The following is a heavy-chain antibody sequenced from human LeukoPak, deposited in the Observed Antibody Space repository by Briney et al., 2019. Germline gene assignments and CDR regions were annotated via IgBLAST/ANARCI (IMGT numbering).Heavy chain of an antibody. CDR3: ARHSSQGTFDN. Sequence: GGSLRLSCAASGFTFSSYAMSWVRQAPGKGLEWVSAISGSGGATYYAESVKGRFTISRDTSRNTLYLQMNSLRAEDTAVYNCARHSSQGTFDNWGQGALVTVSS. V-gene: IGHV3-23*01. CDR2: ISGSGGAT. CDR1: GFTFSSYA. J-gene: IGHJ4*02. D-gene: IGHD2-15*01.